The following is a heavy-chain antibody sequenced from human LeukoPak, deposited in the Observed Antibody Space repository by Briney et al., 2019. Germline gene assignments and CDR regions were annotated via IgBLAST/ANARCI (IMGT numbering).Heavy chain of an antibody. CDR3: AKGGQWLVNY. Sequence: GGSLRLSCAASGFTFSSYEMNWVRQAPGKELEWVSYISSSGSTIYYADSVKGRFTISRDNAKNSLYLQMNSLRAEDTAVYYCAKGGQWLVNYWGQGTLVTVSS. CDR1: GFTFSSYE. V-gene: IGHV3-48*03. CDR2: ISSSGSTI. D-gene: IGHD6-19*01. J-gene: IGHJ4*02.